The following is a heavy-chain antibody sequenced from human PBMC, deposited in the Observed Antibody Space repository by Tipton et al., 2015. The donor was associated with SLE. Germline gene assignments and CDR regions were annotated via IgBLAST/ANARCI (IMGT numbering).Heavy chain of an antibody. CDR3: ARVAYCGGDCSFHGMDV. V-gene: IGHV4-61*02. J-gene: IGHJ6*02. CDR2: IYTSGST. D-gene: IGHD2-21*01. CDR1: GGSISSGSYY. Sequence: TLSLTCTVSGGSISSGSYYWSWIRQPAGKGLEWIGRIYTSGSTNSNPSLKSRVTISVDTPKNQFSLKLSSVTAADTAVYYCARVAYCGGDCSFHGMDVWGQGTTVTVSS.